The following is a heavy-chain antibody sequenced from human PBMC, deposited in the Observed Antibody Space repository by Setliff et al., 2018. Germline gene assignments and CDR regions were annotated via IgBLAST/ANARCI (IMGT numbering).Heavy chain of an antibody. Sequence: GASVKVSCKASGYTFTTHGISWVRQAPGQGLEWMGWMSPVYGIANYAREFQGRVTLTADTSTTTAYLELTSLRYDDTAVYYCVRGPGPSVVVAIPFDHWGQGSLVTVSS. CDR1: GYTFTTHG. J-gene: IGHJ4*02. D-gene: IGHD5-12*01. CDR2: MSPVYGIA. CDR3: VRGPGPSVVVAIPFDH. V-gene: IGHV1-18*01.